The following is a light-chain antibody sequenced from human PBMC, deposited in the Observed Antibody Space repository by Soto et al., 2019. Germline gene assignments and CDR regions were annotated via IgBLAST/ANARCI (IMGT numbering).Light chain of an antibody. Sequence: DIQMTQSPSSVSASVGDRVTITCRASQGISSWLAWYQQKPGKAPQLLIYAASNLQGGVPSRFSGSGSGTDFTLTISSLQPEDFAIYYCHQYGNSPLTFGPGTTVDF. CDR1: QGISSW. J-gene: IGKJ3*01. CDR2: AAS. CDR3: HQYGNSPLT. V-gene: IGKV1D-12*01.